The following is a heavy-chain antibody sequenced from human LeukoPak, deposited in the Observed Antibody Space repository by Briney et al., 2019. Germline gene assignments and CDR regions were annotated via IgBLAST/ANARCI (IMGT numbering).Heavy chain of an antibody. V-gene: IGHV1-18*01. CDR3: ARGPHRFDPNCSGGSCYSWGDQYYFGY. D-gene: IGHD2-15*01. J-gene: IGHJ4*02. CDR2: ISAYNGNT. CDR1: GYTFTSYG. Sequence: ASVKVSCKASGYTFTSYGISWVRHAPGQGLEWMGWISAYNGNTNYAQKLQGRVTMTTDTSTSTAYMELSSLRSEDTAVYYCARGPHRFDPNCSGGSCYSWGDQYYFGYWGQGTLVTVSS.